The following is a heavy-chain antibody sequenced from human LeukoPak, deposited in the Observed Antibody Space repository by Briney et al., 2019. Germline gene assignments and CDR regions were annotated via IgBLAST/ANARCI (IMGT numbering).Heavy chain of an antibody. CDR1: GFTFSSYG. CDR3: ASFGYCSGGSCYRWFDP. D-gene: IGHD2-15*01. CDR2: IKQDGSEK. Sequence: GGSLRLSCAASGFTFSSYGMHWARQAPGKGLEWVANIKQDGSEKYYVDSVKGRFTISRDNAKNSLYLQMNSLRAEDTAVYYCASFGYCSGGSCYRWFDPWGQGTLVTVSS. J-gene: IGHJ5*02. V-gene: IGHV3-7*01.